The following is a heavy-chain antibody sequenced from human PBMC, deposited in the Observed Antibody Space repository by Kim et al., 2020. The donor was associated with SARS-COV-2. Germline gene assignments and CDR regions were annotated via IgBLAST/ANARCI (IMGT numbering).Heavy chain of an antibody. J-gene: IGHJ5*02. CDR1: GGSISSSNW. CDR2: IYHSGST. CDR3: SRDQVGISAMIVVAYPHRRGFVP. D-gene: IGHD3-22*01. Sequence: SETLSLTCAVSGGSISSSNWWSWVRQPPGKGLEWIGEIYHSGSTNYNPSLKSRVTISVDKSKNQFSPKLSSVTAAATAVDYCSRDQVGISAMIVVAYPHRRGFVPWGQGTLGTVSS. V-gene: IGHV4-4*02.